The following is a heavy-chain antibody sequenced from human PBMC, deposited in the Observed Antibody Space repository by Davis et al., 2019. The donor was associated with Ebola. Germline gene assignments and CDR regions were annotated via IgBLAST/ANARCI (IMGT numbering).Heavy chain of an antibody. V-gene: IGHV3-30*02. CDR3: ARDRAVQWELLPDY. J-gene: IGHJ4*02. CDR1: GFTFSSYW. CDR2: IRFDGNNQ. D-gene: IGHD1-26*01. Sequence: PGGSLRLSCAASGFTFSSYWMHWVRQAPGKGLEWVTFIRFDGNNQYYADSVKGRFTISRDNPKNTLHLQMNSLRVDDTAVYYCARDRAVQWELLPDYWGQRTLVTVSS.